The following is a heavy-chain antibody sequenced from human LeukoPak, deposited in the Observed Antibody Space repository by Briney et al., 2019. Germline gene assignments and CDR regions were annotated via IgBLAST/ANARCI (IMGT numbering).Heavy chain of an antibody. V-gene: IGHV4-34*01. D-gene: IGHD3-10*01. J-gene: IGHJ6*03. Sequence: SETLSLTCAVYGGSFSGYYWSWIRQPPGKGLEWIGEINHSGSTNYNPSLKSRVTISVDTSKNQFSLKLSSVTAADTAVYYCARHVRGVLYYYYMGVWGKGTTVTISS. CDR2: INHSGST. CDR3: ARHVRGVLYYYYMGV. CDR1: GGSFSGYY.